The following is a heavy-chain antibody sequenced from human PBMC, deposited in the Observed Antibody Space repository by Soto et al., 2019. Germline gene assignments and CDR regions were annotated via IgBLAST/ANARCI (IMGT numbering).Heavy chain of an antibody. CDR1: GFTFSSYA. CDR3: AKDRFLIGLGLFDY. CDR2: TSGSGGST. D-gene: IGHD3-16*01. J-gene: IGHJ4*02. V-gene: IGHV3-23*01. Sequence: EVQLLESGGGLVQPGGSLRLSCAASGFTFSSYAMSWVRQAPGKGLEWVSATSGSGGSTYYADSVKGRFTISRDNSKNTLYLQMNSPRAEDTAVYYCAKDRFLIGLGLFDYWGQGTLVTVSS.